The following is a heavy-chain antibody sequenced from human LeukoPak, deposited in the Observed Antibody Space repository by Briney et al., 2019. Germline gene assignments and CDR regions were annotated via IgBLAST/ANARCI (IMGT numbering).Heavy chain of an antibody. V-gene: IGHV4-30-4*01. CDR1: TGSINSGDYY. D-gene: IGHD3-9*01. J-gene: IGHJ4*02. CDR2: IYYSGST. Sequence: SQTLSLTCTVYTGSINSGDYYWGWIRQPPGGFREWNGFIYYSGSTYKNPSLKSRVTISVDKSKIQFSLRLSSVTAADTAMYYCARVVTDWAIHNWGQGTLVTVSS. CDR3: ARVVTDWAIHN.